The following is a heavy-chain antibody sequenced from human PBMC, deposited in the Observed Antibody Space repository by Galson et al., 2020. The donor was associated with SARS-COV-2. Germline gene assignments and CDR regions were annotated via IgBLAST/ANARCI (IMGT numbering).Heavy chain of an antibody. CDR3: AREPSNGHYYYGMDV. CDR2: INWNGGST. Sequence: GGSLRLSCAASGFTFDDYGMSWVRQAPGKGLEWVSGINWNGGSTGYADSVKGRFTISRDNAKNSLYLQMNSLRAEDTALYHCAREPSNGHYYYGMDVWGQGTTVTVSS. J-gene: IGHJ6*02. V-gene: IGHV3-20*01. CDR1: GFTFDDYG. D-gene: IGHD7-27*01.